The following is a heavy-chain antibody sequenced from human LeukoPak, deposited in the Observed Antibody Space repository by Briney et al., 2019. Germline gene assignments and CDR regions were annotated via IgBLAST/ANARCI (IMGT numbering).Heavy chain of an antibody. D-gene: IGHD3-22*01. V-gene: IGHV3-7*01. CDR1: GFRFSSYW. CDR3: ARDPNTYYYDSSGS. CDR2: IKQDGSDK. J-gene: IGHJ5*02. Sequence: PGGSLRLSCAASGFRFSSYWMHWVRQAPGKGLEWVASIKQDGSDKYYVDSVKGRFTISRDNAKNSLYLQMNSLRAEDTAVYYCARDPNTYYYDSSGSWGQGTLVTVSS.